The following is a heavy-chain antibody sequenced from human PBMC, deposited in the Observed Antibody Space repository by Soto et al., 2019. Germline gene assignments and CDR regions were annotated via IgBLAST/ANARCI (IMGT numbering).Heavy chain of an antibody. CDR3: ARSVEGHFDY. CDR2: ITSDTKTI. Sequence: EVQLVESGGDLVQRGGSQRLSCVASGFTFSVYSMNWVSQAPGKGLEWFSYITSDTKTIKYADSVKGRFTISRDNAKNSVYLQMNSLRDEDTAVYYCARSVEGHFDYWGQGTVVTVSS. CDR1: GFTFSVYS. D-gene: IGHD6-19*01. J-gene: IGHJ4*02. V-gene: IGHV3-48*02.